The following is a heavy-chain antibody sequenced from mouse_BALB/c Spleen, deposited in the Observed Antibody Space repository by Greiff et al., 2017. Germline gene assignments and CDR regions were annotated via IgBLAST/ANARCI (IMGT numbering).Heavy chain of an antibody. Sequence: EVKLVESGGGLVKPGGSLKLSCAASGFTFSDYYMYWVRQTPEKRLEWVATISDGGSYTYYPDSVKGRFTISRDNAKNNLYLQMSSLKSEDTAMYYCARDYDGAMGYWGQGTSVTVSS. D-gene: IGHD2-3*01. CDR1: GFTFSDYY. CDR2: ISDGGSYT. J-gene: IGHJ4*01. CDR3: ARDYDGAMGY. V-gene: IGHV5-4*02.